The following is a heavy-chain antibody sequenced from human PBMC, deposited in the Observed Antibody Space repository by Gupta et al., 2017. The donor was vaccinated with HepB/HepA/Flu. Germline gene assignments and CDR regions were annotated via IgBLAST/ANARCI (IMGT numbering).Heavy chain of an antibody. Sequence: AISGSGGSTYYADSVKGRFTVSRDNSKNTLYLQMNSLRAEDTAVYYCATDSSGWEKYYYYYMDVWGKGTTVTVSS. CDR2: ISGSGGST. CDR3: ATDSSGWEKYYYYYMDV. J-gene: IGHJ6*03. V-gene: IGHV3-23*01. D-gene: IGHD6-19*01.